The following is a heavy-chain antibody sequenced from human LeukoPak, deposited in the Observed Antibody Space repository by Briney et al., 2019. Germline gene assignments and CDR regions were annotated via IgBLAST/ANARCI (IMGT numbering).Heavy chain of an antibody. CDR1: GFTFSYYA. CDR2: LSGSGGST. CDR3: AKKGYCSDTSCNNGFDY. V-gene: IGHV3-23*01. Sequence: GGSLRLSCAASGFTFSYYAMNWVRQAPGKGLEWVSTLSGSGGSTYHANSVKGRFTISRDNSKNTLYLQMDSLRAEDTAVYYCAKKGYCSDTSCNNGFDYWGQGTLVTVSS. D-gene: IGHD2-2*01. J-gene: IGHJ4*02.